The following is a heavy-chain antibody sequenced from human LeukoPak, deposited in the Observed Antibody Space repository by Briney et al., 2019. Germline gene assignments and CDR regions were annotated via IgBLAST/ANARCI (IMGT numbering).Heavy chain of an antibody. CDR2: INPNSGGT. V-gene: IGHV1-2*02. CDR3: ARADVPDYYYMDV. CDR1: GYTFTGYY. Sequence: ASVKVSCTASGYTFTGYYMHWVRQAPGQGLEWMGWINPNSGGTNYAQKFQGGVTMTRDTSISTAYMELSRLRSDDTAVYYCARADVPDYYYMDVWGKGTTVTVSS. D-gene: IGHD2-2*01. J-gene: IGHJ6*03.